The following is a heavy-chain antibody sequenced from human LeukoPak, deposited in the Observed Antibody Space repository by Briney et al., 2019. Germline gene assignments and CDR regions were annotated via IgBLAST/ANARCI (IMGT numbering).Heavy chain of an antibody. CDR2: ISGTGGST. V-gene: IGHV3-23*01. J-gene: IGHJ6*03. Sequence: GGSLRLSCAASGFTFSGHSMTWVRQAPGKGLEWVSAISGTGGSTYYADSVKGRFTISRDNSKNTLYLQMNSLRAEDTAVYYCAKGFGDYYYYYMDVWGKGTTVTVSS. D-gene: IGHD3-16*01. CDR3: AKGFGDYYYYYMDV. CDR1: GFTFSGHS.